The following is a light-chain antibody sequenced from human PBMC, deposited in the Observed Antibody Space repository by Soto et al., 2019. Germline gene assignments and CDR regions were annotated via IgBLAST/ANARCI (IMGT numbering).Light chain of an antibody. J-gene: IGLJ3*02. CDR1: NSNIGTYT. V-gene: IGLV1-44*01. CDR2: TDY. Sequence: QSVLTQPPSASGTPGQRVIISCSGSNSNIGTYTVNWYQQLPGTAPKLLIYTDYQRPSGVPDRFSGSRSGTSASLAISGIQSEDEADYYCASWDDSLSGGVFGGGTKLTVL. CDR3: ASWDDSLSGGV.